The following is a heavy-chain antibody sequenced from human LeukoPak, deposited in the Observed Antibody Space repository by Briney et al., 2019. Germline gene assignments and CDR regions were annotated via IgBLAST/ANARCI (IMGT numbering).Heavy chain of an antibody. J-gene: IGHJ4*02. CDR3: ARGLNYYDSSGYPDIDY. CDR2: INPKSGGT. CDR1: GYTFTGYY. D-gene: IGHD3-22*01. V-gene: IGHV1-2*02. Sequence: ASVKVSCKASGYTFTGYYMHWVRQAPGQGLEWMGWINPKSGGTNYAQKFQGRVTMTRDTSISTAYMELSRLRFDDTAVYYCARGLNYYDSSGYPDIDYWGQGTLVTVSS.